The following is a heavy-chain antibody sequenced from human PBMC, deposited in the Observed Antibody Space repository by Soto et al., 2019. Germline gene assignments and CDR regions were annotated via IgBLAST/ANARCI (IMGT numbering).Heavy chain of an antibody. J-gene: IGHJ6*03. CDR2: INHSGST. CDR3: ARGRIVVVPAAMRYYYYYMDV. Sequence: SETLSLTCAVYGGSFSGYYWSWIRQPPGKGLEWIGEINHSGSTNYNPSLKSRVTISVDTSKNQFSLKLSSVTAADTAVYYCARGRIVVVPAAMRYYYYYMDVWGKGTTVTVSS. CDR1: GGSFSGYY. D-gene: IGHD2-2*01. V-gene: IGHV4-34*01.